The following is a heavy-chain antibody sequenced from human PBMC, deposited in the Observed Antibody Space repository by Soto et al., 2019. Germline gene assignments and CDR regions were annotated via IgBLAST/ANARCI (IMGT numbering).Heavy chain of an antibody. CDR2: ISAYNGNK. D-gene: IGHD1-26*01. Sequence: ASVKVSCKASGYTFTSYGISWVRQAPGQGLEWMGWISAYNGNKNYAQKLQGRVTITADESTSTAYMELSSLRSEDTAAYYCARAYGSYHYCDYWGQGTLATVSS. J-gene: IGHJ4*02. CDR3: ARAYGSYHYCDY. V-gene: IGHV1-18*01. CDR1: GYTFTSYG.